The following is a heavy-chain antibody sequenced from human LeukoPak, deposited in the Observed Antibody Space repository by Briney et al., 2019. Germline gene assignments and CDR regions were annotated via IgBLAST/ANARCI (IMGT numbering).Heavy chain of an antibody. CDR3: ARDRSHVGEYFDY. CDR2: ISHSGST. CDR1: GGSLHCGGYY. Sequence: PSQTLSLTRTLSGGSLHCGGYYWRWIRQPPGKGLEGIGYISHSGSTYYTPSLRSRVTISVDKSKNQFSLKLSSVTAADTAVYYCARDRSHVGEYFDYWGQGTLVTVSS. V-gene: IGHV4-30-2*01. D-gene: IGHD1-26*01. J-gene: IGHJ4*02.